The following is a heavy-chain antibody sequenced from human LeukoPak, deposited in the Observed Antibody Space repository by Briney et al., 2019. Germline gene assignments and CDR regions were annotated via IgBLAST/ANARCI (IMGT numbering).Heavy chain of an antibody. CDR2: IYYSGST. CDR3: ASNYYGSGSYGPFDY. J-gene: IGHJ4*02. CDR1: GGSISSYY. V-gene: IGHV4-59*08. D-gene: IGHD3-10*01. Sequence: ASETLSLTCTVSGGSISSYYWSWIRQPPGKGLEWIGYIYYSGSTNYNPSLKSRVTISVDTSKNQFSLKLSSVTAADTAVYYCASNYYGSGSYGPFDYWGQGTLVTVSS.